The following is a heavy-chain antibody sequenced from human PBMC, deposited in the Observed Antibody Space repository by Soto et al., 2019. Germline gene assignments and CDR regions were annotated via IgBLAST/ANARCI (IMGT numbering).Heavy chain of an antibody. CDR2: VYYSGGA. D-gene: IGHD2-21*01. CDR3: GRVVEGATRHTDFDS. J-gene: IGHJ5*01. Sequence: QVHLQESGPGLVKPSETLSLTCAVSGVSIHNSHSFWGWIRQPPGKGLEFIANVYYSGGAHYNTSFKSRVTRSVDTATIQVSLRMSSVTSADTAVYFCGRVVEGATRHTDFDSWGQGTLVTFSS. V-gene: IGHV4-39*01. CDR1: GVSIHNSHSF.